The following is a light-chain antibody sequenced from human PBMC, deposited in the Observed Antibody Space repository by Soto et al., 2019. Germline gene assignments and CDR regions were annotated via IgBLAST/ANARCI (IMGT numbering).Light chain of an antibody. J-gene: IGLJ2*01. Sequence: QSALTQPASVSGSPGQSITISCTGTSSDIGRYKFVSWFQQHPGKAPKLMIFEGTNRPSGVSNRFSGSKSGNTASLTISGLQAEDEAIYFCSSSTNTNTLVIFGGGTKL. CDR2: EGT. V-gene: IGLV2-14*01. CDR3: SSSTNTNTLVI. CDR1: SSDIGRYKF.